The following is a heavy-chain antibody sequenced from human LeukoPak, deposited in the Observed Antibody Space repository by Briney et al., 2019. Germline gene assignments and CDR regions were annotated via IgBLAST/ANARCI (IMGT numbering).Heavy chain of an antibody. CDR2: IKQDGSEK. Sequence: GGSLRLSCAASGFTFSSYWMSWVRQAPGKGLEWVANIKQDGSEKYYVDSVKGRFTISRDNAKNSLYLQMNGLRAEDTAVYYCARGLVGATDYYYYGMDVWGQGTTVTVSS. J-gene: IGHJ6*02. V-gene: IGHV3-7*01. CDR1: GFTFSSYW. D-gene: IGHD1-26*01. CDR3: ARGLVGATDYYYYGMDV.